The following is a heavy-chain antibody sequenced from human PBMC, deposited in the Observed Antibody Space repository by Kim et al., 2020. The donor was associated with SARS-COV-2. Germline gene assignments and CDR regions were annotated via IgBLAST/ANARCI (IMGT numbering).Heavy chain of an antibody. J-gene: IGHJ1*01. V-gene: IGHV3-33*01. CDR2: IWYDGSNK. Sequence: GGSLRLSCAASGFTFSSYGMHWVRQAPGKGLEWVAVIWYDGSNKYYADSVKGRFTISRDNSKNTLYLQMNSLRAEDTAVYYCARDPSHEYSGWYSSIQHWGQGTLVTVSS. CDR1: GFTFSSYG. D-gene: IGHD6-19*01. CDR3: ARDPSHEYSGWYSSIQH.